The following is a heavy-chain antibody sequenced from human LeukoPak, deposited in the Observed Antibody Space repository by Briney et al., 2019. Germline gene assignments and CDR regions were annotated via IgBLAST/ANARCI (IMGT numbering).Heavy chain of an antibody. Sequence: ASVKVSCKASGYTFTSYGISWVRQAPGQGLEWMGWISAYNGNTNYAQKLQGRDTMTTDTSTSRAYMELRSLRSDDTAVYYCARGYTAMVYSDYWGQGTLVTVSS. V-gene: IGHV1-18*01. CDR1: GYTFTSYG. D-gene: IGHD5-18*01. CDR2: ISAYNGNT. CDR3: ARGYTAMVYSDY. J-gene: IGHJ4*02.